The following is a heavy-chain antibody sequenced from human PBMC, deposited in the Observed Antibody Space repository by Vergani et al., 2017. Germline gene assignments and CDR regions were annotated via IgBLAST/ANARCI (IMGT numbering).Heavy chain of an antibody. CDR1: GFTFSSYA. Sequence: QVQLVESGGGVVQPGRSLRLSCAASGFTFSSYAMHWVRQAPGKGLEWVAVISYDGSNKYYADSVKGRFTISRDNSKNTLYLQMNSLRAEDTAVYYCARVWGSGWYRAQRRDAFDIWGQGTMVTVSS. CDR2: ISYDGSNK. CDR3: ARVWGSGWYRAQRRDAFDI. J-gene: IGHJ3*02. V-gene: IGHV3-30-3*01. D-gene: IGHD6-19*01.